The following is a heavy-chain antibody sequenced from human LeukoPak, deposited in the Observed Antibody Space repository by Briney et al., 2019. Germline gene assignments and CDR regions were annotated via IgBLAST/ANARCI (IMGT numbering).Heavy chain of an antibody. V-gene: IGHV3-53*01. D-gene: IGHD1-7*01. CDR2: IYPGGSP. J-gene: IGHJ4*02. CDR3: ASESGTTNGGLDY. Sequence: GGSLRLSCAASGFTVSGSYMSWVRQTPGKGLEWVSVIYPGGSPYYADSMKGRFTLSRDNSKNTVSLQMSSLRAEDTAVYYCASESGTTNGGLDYWGQGTLVTVSS. CDR1: GFTVSGSY.